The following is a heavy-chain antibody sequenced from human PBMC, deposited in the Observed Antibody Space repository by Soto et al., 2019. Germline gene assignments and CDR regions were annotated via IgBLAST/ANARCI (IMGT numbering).Heavy chain of an antibody. J-gene: IGHJ3*02. CDR1: GYTFTGYY. D-gene: IGHD3-10*01. Sequence: GASVKVSCKVSGYTFTGYYMHWVRQAPGQGLEWMGWINPNSGGTNYAQKFQGRVTMTRDTSISTAYMELSRLRSDDTAVYYCARSGLWFGELLWDHDAFDIWGQGTMVTVSS. CDR3: ARSGLWFGELLWDHDAFDI. CDR2: INPNSGGT. V-gene: IGHV1-2*02.